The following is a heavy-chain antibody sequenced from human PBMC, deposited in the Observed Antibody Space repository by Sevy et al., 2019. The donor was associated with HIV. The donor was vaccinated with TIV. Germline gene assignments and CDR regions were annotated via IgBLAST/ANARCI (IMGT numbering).Heavy chain of an antibody. J-gene: IGHJ5*02. CDR3: AREVLEGSGSYYNNNWFDP. Sequence: GWSLRLSCAASGFTFSSYSMNWVRQAPGKGLEWVSYISSSSSTIYYADSVKGRFTISRDNAKNSLYLQMNSLRDEDTAVYYCAREVLEGSGSYYNNNWFDPWGQGTLVTVSS. CDR2: ISSSSSTI. D-gene: IGHD3-10*01. CDR1: GFTFSSYS. V-gene: IGHV3-48*02.